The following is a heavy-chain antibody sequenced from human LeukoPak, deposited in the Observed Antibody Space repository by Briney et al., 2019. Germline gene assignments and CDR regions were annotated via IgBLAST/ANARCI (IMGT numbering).Heavy chain of an antibody. V-gene: IGHV3-9*01. CDR3: AKDNYAS. D-gene: IGHD4-17*01. Sequence: GRSLSLSCAASGFTFDDYAMHWVRQAPGKGLEWVSGISWNSGSIGYADSVKGRFTISRDNAKNSLYLQMNSLRAEDTALYYCAKDNYASWGQGTLVTVSS. CDR2: ISWNSGSI. CDR1: GFTFDDYA. J-gene: IGHJ5*02.